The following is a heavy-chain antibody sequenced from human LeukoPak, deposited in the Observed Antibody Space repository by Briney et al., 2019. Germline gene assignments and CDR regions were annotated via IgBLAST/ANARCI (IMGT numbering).Heavy chain of an antibody. CDR2: IYPGDSDT. D-gene: IGHD6-19*01. J-gene: IGHJ3*02. V-gene: IGHV5-51*01. CDR1: GYSFTNYW. Sequence: GESLKISCKGSGYSFTNYWIGWVRQTPGKGLEWMAIIYPGDSDTRYSPSFQGQVTISADKSISTAYLQWSSLKASDTAMYYCARLGLAGLSGYSSGWYRAFDIWGQGTMVTVSS. CDR3: ARLGLAGLSGYSSGWYRAFDI.